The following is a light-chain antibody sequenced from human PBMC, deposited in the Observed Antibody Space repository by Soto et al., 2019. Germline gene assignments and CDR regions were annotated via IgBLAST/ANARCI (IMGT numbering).Light chain of an antibody. J-gene: IGLJ3*02. CDR3: CSYAGTYTWV. Sequence: QSALTQPRSVSGSPGQSVTISCTGTSSDVGGYNYVSWYQQHPGRAPKLMISAVSERPSGVPDRFSGSRSSNTASLTISGLQAEDEADYYCCSYAGTYTWVFGGGTKVTVL. V-gene: IGLV2-11*01. CDR1: SSDVGGYNY. CDR2: AVS.